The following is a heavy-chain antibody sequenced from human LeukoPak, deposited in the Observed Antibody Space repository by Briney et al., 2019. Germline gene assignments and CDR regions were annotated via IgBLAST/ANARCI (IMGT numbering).Heavy chain of an antibody. D-gene: IGHD5-18*01. Sequence: GGSLRLSCAASGFTISPYWMSWVRQAPGKGLEWVANIKQDGSEKYYVDSVKGRFAISRDNAKISVYLQMNGLRAEDTAVYYCARENTAVPGGDCWGQGTLVTVSS. CDR3: ARENTAVPGGDC. CDR2: IKQDGSEK. V-gene: IGHV3-7*01. CDR1: GFTISPYW. J-gene: IGHJ4*02.